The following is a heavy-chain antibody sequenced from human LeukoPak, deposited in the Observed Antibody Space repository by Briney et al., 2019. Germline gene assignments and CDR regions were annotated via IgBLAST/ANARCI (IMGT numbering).Heavy chain of an antibody. J-gene: IGHJ4*02. D-gene: IGHD5-18*01. V-gene: IGHV1-2*02. CDR3: ARGDGYSYGYLGY. Sequence: GASVKVSCKAFGYTFTGYYMHWVRQAPGHGLEWMGWINPNSGSRSYAQKFQGRVTMTRDTSISTAYMELSGLKSDDTAVYYCARGDGYSYGYLGYWGQGTLVTVSS. CDR2: INPNSGSR. CDR1: GYTFTGYY.